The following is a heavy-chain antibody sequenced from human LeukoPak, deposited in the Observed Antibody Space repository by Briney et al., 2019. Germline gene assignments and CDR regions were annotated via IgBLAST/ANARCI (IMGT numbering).Heavy chain of an antibody. V-gene: IGHV3-23*01. J-gene: IGHJ4*02. D-gene: IGHD1-1*01. CDR1: GFTFNNYP. Sequence: PGGSLRLSCVASGFTFNNYPMTWVRQAPGKGQEWVSAISENGGDRKYAASVKGRFTISRDNSKNTLYLQMNSLRVEDTAIYYCGKDWKVDYWGQGSLVSVSS. CDR3: GKDWKVDY. CDR2: ISENGGDR.